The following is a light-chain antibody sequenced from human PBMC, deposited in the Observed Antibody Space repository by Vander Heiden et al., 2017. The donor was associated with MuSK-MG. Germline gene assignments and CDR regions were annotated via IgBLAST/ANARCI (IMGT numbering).Light chain of an antibody. Sequence: DIQMTQSPSTLSASVGDRVTITCRASQSINNWLAWYHQKPGRAPKLLIYDASSVESGVPSRFRGSGSGTEFTLTISSLQPEDFASYYSQQDNSYPWTFGQGTKVEIK. V-gene: IGKV1-5*01. J-gene: IGKJ1*01. CDR3: QQDNSYPWT. CDR2: DAS. CDR1: QSINNW.